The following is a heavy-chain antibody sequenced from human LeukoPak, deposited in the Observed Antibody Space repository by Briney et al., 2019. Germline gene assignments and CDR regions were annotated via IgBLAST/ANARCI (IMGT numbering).Heavy chain of an antibody. V-gene: IGHV4-34*01. Sequence: SETLSLTCAVYGGSFSGYYWSWIRQPPGRGLEWIGEINHSGSTNYNPSLKSRVTISVDTSENQFSLKLSSVTAADTAVYYCARGGGQLWLRKVGFDYWGQGTLVTVSS. CDR2: INHSGST. J-gene: IGHJ4*02. D-gene: IGHD5-18*01. CDR1: GGSFSGYY. CDR3: ARGGGQLWLRKVGFDY.